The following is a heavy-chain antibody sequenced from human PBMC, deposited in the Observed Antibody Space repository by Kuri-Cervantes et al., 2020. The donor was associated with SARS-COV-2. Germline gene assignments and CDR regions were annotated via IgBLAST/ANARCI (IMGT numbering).Heavy chain of an antibody. CDR1: GGTFISYA. CDR3: AIPQGGLLLGEVSLCRVWFDP. D-gene: IGHD3-16*02. CDR2: IIASFGTA. J-gene: IGHJ5*02. V-gene: IGHV1-69*13. Sequence: SVQVSFKASGGTFISYANSWVRQDPRQRLEGRGGIIASFGTANYAQNFQGRVTITGDESTITAYMELSSLRSEDTAVYYCAIPQGGLLLGEVSLCRVWFDPWGQGTLVTVSS.